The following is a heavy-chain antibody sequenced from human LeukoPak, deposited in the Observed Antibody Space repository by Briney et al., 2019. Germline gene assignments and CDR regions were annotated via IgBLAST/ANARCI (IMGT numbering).Heavy chain of an antibody. CDR1: GGSISSGSYY. CDR3: AREGIYGDYRH. J-gene: IGHJ4*02. D-gene: IGHD4-17*01. CDR2: IYISGST. Sequence: PSQTLSLTCTVSGGSISSGSYYWSWIRQPAGKGLEWIGRIYISGSTNYNPSLKGRVSISVDTSKNQFSLKLSSVTAADTAVYYCAREGIYGDYRHWGQGTLVTVSS. V-gene: IGHV4-61*02.